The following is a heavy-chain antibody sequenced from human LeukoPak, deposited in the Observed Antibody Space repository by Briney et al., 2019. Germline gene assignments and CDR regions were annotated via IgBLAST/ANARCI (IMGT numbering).Heavy chain of an antibody. J-gene: IGHJ4*02. D-gene: IGHD3-3*01. Sequence: SETLSLTCTVSGGSISSYYWSWIRQPPGKGLEWIGYIYYSGSTNYNPSLESRVTISVDRSKNQFSLKLSSVTAADTAVYYCARGVWGGFSYWGQGTLVTVSS. V-gene: IGHV4-59*12. CDR3: ARGVWGGFSY. CDR2: IYYSGST. CDR1: GGSISSYY.